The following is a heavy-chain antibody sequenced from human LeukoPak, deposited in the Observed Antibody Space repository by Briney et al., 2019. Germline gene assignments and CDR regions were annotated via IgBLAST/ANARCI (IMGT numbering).Heavy chain of an antibody. V-gene: IGHV4-34*01. D-gene: IGHD6-13*01. CDR1: GFTVSSNY. CDR3: ARLSIAAAGFDY. CDR2: INHSGST. Sequence: GSLRLSCAASGFTVSSNYMRWIRQPPGKGLEWIGEINHSGSTNYNPSLKSRVTISVDTSKNQFSLKLSSVTAADTAVYYCARLSIAAAGFDYWGQGTLVTVSS. J-gene: IGHJ4*02.